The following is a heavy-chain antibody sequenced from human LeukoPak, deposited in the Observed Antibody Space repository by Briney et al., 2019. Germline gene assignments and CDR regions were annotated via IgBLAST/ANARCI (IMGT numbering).Heavy chain of an antibody. Sequence: GGSLRLSCAASGFTFSSYSMNWVRQAPGKGLEWVSSISISSSYIYYADSVKGRFTISRDNAKNSLYLQMNSLRAEDTAVYYCARGSYDFWSGYYYLAPNYYYGMDVWGQGTTVTVSS. CDR3: ARGSYDFWSGYYYLAPNYYYGMDV. D-gene: IGHD3-3*01. CDR2: ISISSSYI. CDR1: GFTFSSYS. J-gene: IGHJ6*02. V-gene: IGHV3-21*01.